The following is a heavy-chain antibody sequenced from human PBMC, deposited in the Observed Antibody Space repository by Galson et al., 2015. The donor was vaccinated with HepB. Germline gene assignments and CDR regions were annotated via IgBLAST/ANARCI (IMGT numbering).Heavy chain of an antibody. CDR1: GDSVSSNSAA. V-gene: IGHV6-1*01. CDR3: ARGKLDGPLLWFGELLPFDY. Sequence: CAISGDSVSSNSAAWNWIRQSPSRGLEWLGRTYYRSKWYNDYAVSVKSRITINPDTSKNQFSLQLNSVTPEDTAVYYCARGKLDGPLLWFGELLPFDYWGQGTLVTVSS. D-gene: IGHD3-10*01. J-gene: IGHJ4*02. CDR2: TYYRSKWYN.